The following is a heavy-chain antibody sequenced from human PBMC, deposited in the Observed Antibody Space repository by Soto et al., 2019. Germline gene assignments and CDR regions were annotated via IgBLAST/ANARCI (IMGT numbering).Heavy chain of an antibody. Sequence: PGESLKISCKGSGYSFTSYWIGWARQMPGKGLEWMGIIYPGDSDTRYSPSFQGQVTISADKSISTAYLQWSSLKASDTAMYYCARHGCSSTSCYNYYYYGMDVWGQGTTVTVS. CDR1: GYSFTSYW. J-gene: IGHJ6*02. D-gene: IGHD2-2*02. CDR3: ARHGCSSTSCYNYYYYGMDV. V-gene: IGHV5-51*01. CDR2: IYPGDSDT.